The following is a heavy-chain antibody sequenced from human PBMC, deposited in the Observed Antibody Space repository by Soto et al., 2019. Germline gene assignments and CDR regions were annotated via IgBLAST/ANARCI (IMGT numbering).Heavy chain of an antibody. CDR1: GYCFTDYW. Sequence: ESLKICCQASGYCFTDYWIGWVRQMPGKGLEWMGITHPRDSDTKYSPSFQGHVTFSVDTSISTAFLQWNSLKASDSAIYYCARQHYDFWSGSDIGSSYFDFWGRGTQVTVSS. V-gene: IGHV5-51*01. D-gene: IGHD3-3*01. CDR3: ARQHYDFWSGSDIGSSYFDF. CDR2: THPRDSDT. J-gene: IGHJ2*01.